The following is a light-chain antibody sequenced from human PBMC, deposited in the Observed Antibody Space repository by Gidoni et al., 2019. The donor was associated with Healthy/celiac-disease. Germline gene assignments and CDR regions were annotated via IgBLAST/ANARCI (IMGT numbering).Light chain of an antibody. CDR2: AKN. J-gene: IGLJ3*02. CDR3: GTWDSSLSAL. V-gene: IGLV1-51*01. CDR1: SSNIGNNY. Sequence: QSVLTQPPSVSAAPGQKVTISCSGSSSNIGNNYVSWFQQLPGTAPKLLIYAKNKRPSGIPDRFSGSKSGTSATLGITGLQTGDEADYYCGTWDSSLSALFGGGTKLTVL.